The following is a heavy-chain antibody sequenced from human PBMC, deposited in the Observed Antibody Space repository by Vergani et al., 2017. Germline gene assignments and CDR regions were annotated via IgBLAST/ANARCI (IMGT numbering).Heavy chain of an antibody. Sequence: EVRLAESGGGLVQPGGSLRLSCAVSGFTFTSYSMNWVRQAPGKGLEWVSYISGVGDTINYADSVKGRFTISRDNSLHLPMNSLRVEDTAVYYCARGIVGGLEFDNWGQGTLVTVSS. D-gene: IGHD1-26*01. CDR3: ARGIVGGLEFDN. V-gene: IGHV3-48*01. J-gene: IGHJ4*02. CDR1: GFTFTSYS. CDR2: ISGVGDTI.